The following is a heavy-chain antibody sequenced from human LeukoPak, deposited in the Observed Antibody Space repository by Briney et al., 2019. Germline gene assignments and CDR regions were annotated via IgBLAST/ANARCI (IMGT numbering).Heavy chain of an antibody. CDR2: IYYSGST. V-gene: IGHV4-31*03. D-gene: IGHD5-12*01. CDR3: ARALGRSAYHSYFDY. CDR1: GGSISSGGYY. J-gene: IGHJ4*02. Sequence: SQTLALICTVSGGSISSGGYYWSWIRQHPGTGLEWIGYIYYSGSTYYNPSLKSRVTISVDTSKNQFSLKLSSVTAADTAVYYCARALGRSAYHSYFDYWGQGTLVTVSS.